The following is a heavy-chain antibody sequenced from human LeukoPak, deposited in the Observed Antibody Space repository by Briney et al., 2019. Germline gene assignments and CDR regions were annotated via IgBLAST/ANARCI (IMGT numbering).Heavy chain of an antibody. J-gene: IGHJ4*02. V-gene: IGHV5-51*07. Sequence: GESLKISCKGSGYSCTSSWIGCVHQMPEKGLGWIGIIYPGDSDTRYSPSFQGQVTIAADKSISTAYLEWSSLNASDTAMYYCATHVSAAGTKRIDYWGQGTLVSVSS. CDR3: ATHVSAAGTKRIDY. CDR2: IYPGDSDT. D-gene: IGHD6-13*01. CDR1: GYSCTSSW.